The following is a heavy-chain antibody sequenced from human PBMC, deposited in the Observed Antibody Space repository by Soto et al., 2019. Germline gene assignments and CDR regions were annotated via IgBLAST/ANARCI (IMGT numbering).Heavy chain of an antibody. CDR1: GFIFSSYA. CDR3: AKASISVAGRYYFDY. V-gene: IGHV3-23*01. J-gene: IGHJ4*02. CDR2: IGGGGAGI. Sequence: EVQLLESGGGLVQPGGSLRLSCAASGFIFSSYAMSWVRRAPGKGLEWVSGIGGGGAGIYYADSVKGRFTISRDNSKNTLYLQLNSLRAEDTAVYYCAKASISVAGRYYFDYWGQGTLATVSS. D-gene: IGHD6-19*01.